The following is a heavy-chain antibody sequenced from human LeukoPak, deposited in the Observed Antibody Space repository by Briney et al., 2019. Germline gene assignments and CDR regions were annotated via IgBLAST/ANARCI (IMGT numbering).Heavy chain of an antibody. J-gene: IGHJ3*02. V-gene: IGHV1-8*01. CDR3: VRIDYSNAFDI. CDR2: MNPKTGNT. Sequence: ASVKVSCKASGYTFTNFDINWVRQATGQGLEWMGWMNPKTGNTGSAQKLQGRVTITGNTSISTAYMELSSLRSEDTAVYYCVRIDYSNAFDIWGQGTMVAVSS. D-gene: IGHD4-11*01. CDR1: GYTFTNFD.